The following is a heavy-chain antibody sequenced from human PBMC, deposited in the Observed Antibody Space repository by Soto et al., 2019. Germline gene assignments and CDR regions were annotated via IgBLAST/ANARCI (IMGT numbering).Heavy chain of an antibody. Sequence: QVQLVQSGAEVKKPGASVKVSCKASGYSFTSYDINWVRQATGQGLEWMGWMNPNSGNTGYAQKFQGRVTMTRNTSISTAYMELSSLRSEDTAVYYCARVPSRYKRRLVEFWGQGTLVTVSS. J-gene: IGHJ4*02. CDR2: MNPNSGNT. D-gene: IGHD1-1*01. V-gene: IGHV1-8*01. CDR1: GYSFTSYD. CDR3: ARVPSRYKRRLVEF.